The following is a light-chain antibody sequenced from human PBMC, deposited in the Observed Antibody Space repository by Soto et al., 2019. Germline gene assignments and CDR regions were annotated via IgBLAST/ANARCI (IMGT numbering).Light chain of an antibody. Sequence: EIALTQSPGTLSLSPGERATLSCRASQSVTSSYLAWYQHKPGQAPRLLIYAASRRATGIPDRFTGSGSGTDFTLTISRLGPDDFAVYYCHQYGSSPPTFGGGTKVEIK. J-gene: IGKJ4*01. CDR3: HQYGSSPPT. V-gene: IGKV3-20*01. CDR2: AAS. CDR1: QSVTSSY.